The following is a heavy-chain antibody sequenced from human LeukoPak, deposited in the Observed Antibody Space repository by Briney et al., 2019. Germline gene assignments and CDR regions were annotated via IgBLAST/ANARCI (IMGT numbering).Heavy chain of an antibody. D-gene: IGHD2-2*02. CDR3: ASRYCSSTSCYTDHAFDI. CDR1: GYTFTSYG. J-gene: IGHJ3*02. CDR2: ISAYNGNT. Sequence: ASVKVSCKASGYTFTSYGISWVRQAPGQGLEWMGWISAYNGNTNYAQKLQGRVTMTTDTSTSTAYMELRTLRSDDTAVYYCASRYCSSTSCYTDHAFDIWGQGTMVTVSS. V-gene: IGHV1-18*01.